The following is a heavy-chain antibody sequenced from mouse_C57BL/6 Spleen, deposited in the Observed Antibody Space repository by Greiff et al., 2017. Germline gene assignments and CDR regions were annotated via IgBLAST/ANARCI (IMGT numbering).Heavy chain of an antibody. CDR3: AKGYYYGSSSY. D-gene: IGHD1-1*01. Sequence: EVQLQQSGAELVKPGASVKLSCTASGFNIKDYYMHWVKQRTEQGLEWIGRIDPEDSETKYAPKFQGKATITADTSSNTAYLQLSSLTSEDTAVYYCAKGYYYGSSSYWGQGTTLTVSA. J-gene: IGHJ2*01. V-gene: IGHV14-2*01. CDR2: IDPEDSET. CDR1: GFNIKDYY.